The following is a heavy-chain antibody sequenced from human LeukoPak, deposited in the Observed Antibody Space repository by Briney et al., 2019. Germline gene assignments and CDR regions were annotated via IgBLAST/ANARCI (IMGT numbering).Heavy chain of an antibody. CDR2: ISTSGGSS. V-gene: IGHV3-23*01. Sequence: ASLRLSFAASGFPFSRYGMSWVRPAPGKGLEWVSGISTSGGSSSYADSVKGRFTISRDNPRNTLYMQMNSLRAEDTALYYCAIMHPYYDGSGYWVQWGQGTLVTVSS. J-gene: IGHJ4*02. D-gene: IGHD3-22*01. CDR3: AIMHPYYDGSGYWVQ. CDR1: GFPFSRYG.